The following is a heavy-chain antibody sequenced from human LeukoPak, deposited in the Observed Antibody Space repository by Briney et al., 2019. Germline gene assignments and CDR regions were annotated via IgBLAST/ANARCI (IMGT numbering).Heavy chain of an antibody. D-gene: IGHD2-2*01. V-gene: IGHV3-21*01. CDR3: ARLLECTSTSCYEGWFDP. J-gene: IGHJ5*02. Sequence: SGGSLRLSCAASGFTFSSYSMNWVRQAPGKGLEWVSSISSSSSYIYYADSVKGRFTISRDNAKNTLYLQMNSLRAEDTAVYYCARLLECTSTSCYEGWFDPWGQGTLVTVSS. CDR1: GFTFSSYS. CDR2: ISSSSSYI.